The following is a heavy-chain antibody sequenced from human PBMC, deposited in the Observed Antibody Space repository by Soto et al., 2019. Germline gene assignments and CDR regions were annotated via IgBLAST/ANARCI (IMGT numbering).Heavy chain of an antibody. Sequence: QVQLVQSGAEVKKPGSSVKVSCTTSGVSFNNNGIGWVRQAPGHGLEWMGGVSPPFRTSNYARKFQGRISITADASTGTVNMELSCLTSEDTAQYYCARVLYYGSGSYSPYGMDVWGLGTTVTVSS. D-gene: IGHD3-10*01. V-gene: IGHV1-69*01. CDR3: ARVLYYGSGSYSPYGMDV. CDR2: VSPPFRTS. CDR1: GVSFNNNG. J-gene: IGHJ6*02.